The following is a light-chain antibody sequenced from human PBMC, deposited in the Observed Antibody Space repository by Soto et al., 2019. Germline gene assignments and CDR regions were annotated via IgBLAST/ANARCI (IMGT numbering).Light chain of an antibody. CDR1: SSDVGLYNY. CDR2: EVS. J-gene: IGLJ2*01. CDR3: SSYAGSNNYVV. V-gene: IGLV2-8*01. Sequence: QSALTQPPSASGSPGQSVTISYTGTSSDVGLYNYVSWYQQHPGKAPKLMIYEVSKRPSGVPDRFSGSKSGNTASLTVSGLQAEDEADYYCSSYAGSNNYVVFGGGTKLTVL.